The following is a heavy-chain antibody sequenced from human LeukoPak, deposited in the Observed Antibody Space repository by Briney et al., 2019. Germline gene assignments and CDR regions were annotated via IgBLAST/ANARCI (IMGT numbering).Heavy chain of an antibody. Sequence: GRSLRLSCAASGFTFSSYWMHWVRQVPGKGLVWVSRISGDGSTTRYADFVKGRFTISRDNAKNTLFLQMSSLRAEDTAVYYCARDNNWNYPDYWGQGTLVTVSS. CDR2: ISGDGSTT. J-gene: IGHJ4*02. D-gene: IGHD1-7*01. CDR1: GFTFSSYW. V-gene: IGHV3-74*01. CDR3: ARDNNWNYPDY.